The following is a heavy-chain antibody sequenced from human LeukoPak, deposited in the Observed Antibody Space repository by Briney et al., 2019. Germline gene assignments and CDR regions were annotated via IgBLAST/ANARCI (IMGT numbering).Heavy chain of an antibody. CDR1: GGSISSSSYY. D-gene: IGHD3/OR15-3a*01. CDR2: IYYSGTT. V-gene: IGHV4-30-4*08. J-gene: IGHJ4*02. CDR3: GRDFRGGTGGLDS. Sequence: NPSETLSLTCTVSGGSISSSSYYWGWIRQPPGEGLEWIGYIYYSGTTYYNPSLMSRVTMLLDTSRNQFSLKLTSVTAADTAVYYCGRDFRGGTGGLDSWGPGTLVTVSS.